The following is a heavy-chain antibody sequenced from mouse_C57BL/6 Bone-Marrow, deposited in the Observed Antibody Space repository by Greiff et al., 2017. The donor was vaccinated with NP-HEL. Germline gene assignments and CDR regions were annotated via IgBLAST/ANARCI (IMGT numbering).Heavy chain of an antibody. CDR1: GYTFTSYG. CDR2: IYPRSGNT. Sequence: VQLQQSGAELARPGASVKLSCKASGYTFTSYGISWVKQRTGQGLEWIGEIYPRSGNTYYNEKFKGKATLTADKSSSTAYMELRSLTSDDSAVYFWARHYYGSSYGFAYWGQGTLVTVSA. CDR3: ARHYYGSSYGFAY. V-gene: IGHV1-81*01. D-gene: IGHD1-1*01. J-gene: IGHJ3*01.